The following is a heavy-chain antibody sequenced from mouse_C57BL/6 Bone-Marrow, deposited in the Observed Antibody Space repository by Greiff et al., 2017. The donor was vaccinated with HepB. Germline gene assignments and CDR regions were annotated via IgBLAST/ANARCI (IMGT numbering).Heavy chain of an antibody. J-gene: IGHJ2*01. CDR1: GFTFSSYA. V-gene: IGHV5-9-1*02. CDR3: TRIYYDDDRCYFDY. D-gene: IGHD2-4*01. Sequence: EVQVVESGEGLVKPGGSLKLSCAASGFTFSSYAMPWVRQTPEKRLEWVAYISSGGDYIYYADTVKGRFTISRDNARNTLYLQMSSLKSEDTAMYYCTRIYYDDDRCYFDYWGQGTTLTVSS. CDR2: ISSGGDYI.